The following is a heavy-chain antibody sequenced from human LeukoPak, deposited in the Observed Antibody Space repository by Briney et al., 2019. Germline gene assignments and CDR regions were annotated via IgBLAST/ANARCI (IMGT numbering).Heavy chain of an antibody. CDR3: ARRVVLTRYYYFDY. V-gene: IGHV3-23*01. Sequence: GGSLRLSCAAPGFTFSSYAMSWVRQAPGRGLEWVSAITGSGGNTYYADSVKGRFTISSDNSKNTLYLQMNSLGVEDTAVYYCARRVVLTRYYYFDYWGQGTLVIVSS. D-gene: IGHD3-9*01. CDR1: GFTFSSYA. J-gene: IGHJ4*02. CDR2: ITGSGGNT.